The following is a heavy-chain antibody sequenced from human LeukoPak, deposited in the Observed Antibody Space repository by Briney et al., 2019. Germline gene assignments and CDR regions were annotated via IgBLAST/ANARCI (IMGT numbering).Heavy chain of an antibody. J-gene: IGHJ4*02. CDR2: IKQDRSEK. D-gene: IGHD3-22*01. V-gene: IGHV3-7*01. CDR3: ARDQEDSSGYRFDY. Sequence: GWSLTLSCTASGFTFSNYWRSWVRQAPRNWLEWVANIKQDRSEKYYVDSVKGGFTISRDNAKNSLYPQMNSLRAEDTAVYYCARDQEDSSGYRFDYWGQGTLVTVSS. CDR1: GFTFSNYW.